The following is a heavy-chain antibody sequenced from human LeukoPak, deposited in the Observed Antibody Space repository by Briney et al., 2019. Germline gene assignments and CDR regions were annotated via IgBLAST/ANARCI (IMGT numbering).Heavy chain of an antibody. D-gene: IGHD3-22*01. J-gene: IGHJ3*02. V-gene: IGHV3-74*01. CDR1: GFTFSTYC. CDR2: ICPDGTVT. CDR3: ARWWFPDYYDRMNDSFDI. Sequence: GGSLRLSCAASGFTFSTYCMHWARHAPGKGPMWVSRICPDGTVTNYADSVKGRFTISRDNSKNTLYLQMNSLRAEDTAVYYCARWWFPDYYDRMNDSFDIWGEGTMVSVSS.